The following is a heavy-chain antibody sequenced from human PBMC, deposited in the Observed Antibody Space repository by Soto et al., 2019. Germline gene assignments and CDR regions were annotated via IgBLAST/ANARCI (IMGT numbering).Heavy chain of an antibody. D-gene: IGHD2-2*01. V-gene: IGHV2-5*02. J-gene: IGHJ3*02. CDR2: IYWEDDK. Sequence: ITLKESGPTLVKPTQTLTLTCTCSGFSLSADGVGVGWIRQPQGKALEWLALIYWEDDKRYRPSLKSRLTITKDTSNNQVVLTMTNMDPVDTATYSCAHANGGTSWPNDAFDIWGQGTVVTVYS. CDR1: GFSLSADGVG. CDR3: AHANGGTSWPNDAFDI.